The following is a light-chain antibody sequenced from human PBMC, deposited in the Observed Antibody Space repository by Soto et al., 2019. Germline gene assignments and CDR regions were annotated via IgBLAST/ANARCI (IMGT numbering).Light chain of an antibody. V-gene: IGLV1-40*01. Sequence: QSVLTQPPSVSGAPGQRVTISCTGGSSNIGSGYDVHWYQQLPGTAPKLLIYGNTNRPSGVPDRFSASTSATSASLAITGLQAEDEGDYYWQSYDNRLSRYVFGTGTKVTVL. J-gene: IGLJ1*01. CDR3: QSYDNRLSRYV. CDR2: GNT. CDR1: SSNIGSGYD.